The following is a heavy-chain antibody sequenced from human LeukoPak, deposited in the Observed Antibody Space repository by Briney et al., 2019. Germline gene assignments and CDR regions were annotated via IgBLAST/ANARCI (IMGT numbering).Heavy chain of an antibody. Sequence: GGSLRLSCAASGFTFSSYAMHWVRQAPGKGLEWAAVISYDGSNKYYADSVKGRFTISRDNSKNTLYLQMNSLRAEDTAVYYCARSRGRYCSSTSCYTAFDYWGQGTLVTVSS. CDR2: ISYDGSNK. CDR1: GFTFSSYA. J-gene: IGHJ4*02. V-gene: IGHV3-30-3*01. D-gene: IGHD2-2*02. CDR3: ARSRGRYCSSTSCYTAFDY.